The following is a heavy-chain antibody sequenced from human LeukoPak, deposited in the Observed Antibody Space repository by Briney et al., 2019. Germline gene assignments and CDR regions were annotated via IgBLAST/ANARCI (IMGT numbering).Heavy chain of an antibody. J-gene: IGHJ5*02. D-gene: IGHD6-13*01. Sequence: ASVKVSCKASGYTFTGYYMHWVRQAPGQGLEWMGWINPNSGGTNYAQKFQGRVTMTRDTSISTAYMELSRLRSDDTAVCYCARDPGDSSRYRGNWFDPWGQGTLVTVSS. CDR3: ARDPGDSSRYRGNWFDP. CDR2: INPNSGGT. V-gene: IGHV1-2*02. CDR1: GYTFTGYY.